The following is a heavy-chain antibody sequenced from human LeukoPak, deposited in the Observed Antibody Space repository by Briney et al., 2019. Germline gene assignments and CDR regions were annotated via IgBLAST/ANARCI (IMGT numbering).Heavy chain of an antibody. Sequence: ASVKVSCKASGYTITGYYMHWVRQAPGQGLEWMGWINPNSGGTNYAQKFQGRVTMTRDTSISTAYMELSRLRSDDTAVYYYATDYYDSSGYSTALGYWGQGTLVTVSS. D-gene: IGHD3-22*01. CDR2: INPNSGGT. CDR3: ATDYYDSSGYSTALGY. V-gene: IGHV1-2*02. CDR1: GYTITGYY. J-gene: IGHJ4*02.